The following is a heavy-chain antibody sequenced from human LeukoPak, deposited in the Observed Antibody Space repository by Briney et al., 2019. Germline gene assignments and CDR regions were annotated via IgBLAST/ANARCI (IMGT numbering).Heavy chain of an antibody. J-gene: IGHJ4*02. CDR1: GFTFSSYS. D-gene: IGHD6-19*01. Sequence: GGSLRLSCAASGFTFSSYSMIWVRQAPGKGLEWVSSITSSSSTMYYADSVKGRFTISRDNAKNSLFLQLNSLTDEDTAVYYCARVMRIVVAGTDYWGQGTLVTVSS. CDR3: ARVMRIVVAGTDY. CDR2: ITSSSSTM. V-gene: IGHV3-48*02.